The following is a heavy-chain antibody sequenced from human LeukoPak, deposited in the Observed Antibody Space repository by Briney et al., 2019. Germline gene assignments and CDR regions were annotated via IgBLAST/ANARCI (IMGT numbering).Heavy chain of an antibody. D-gene: IGHD1-26*01. CDR3: TTSGSYWPIDY. CDR2: IKSKTDGGTT. V-gene: IGHV3-15*01. J-gene: IGHJ4*02. Sequence: GGSLRLSCAASGFTFSSYYMAWVRQAPGKGLEWVGRIKSKTDGGTTDYAAPVKGRFTISRDDSKNTLYLQMNSLKTEDTAVYYCTTSGSYWPIDYWGQGTLVTVSS. CDR1: GFTFSSYY.